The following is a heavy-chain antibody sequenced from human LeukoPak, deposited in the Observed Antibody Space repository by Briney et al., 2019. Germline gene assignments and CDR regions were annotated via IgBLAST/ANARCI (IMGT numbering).Heavy chain of an antibody. J-gene: IGHJ4*02. V-gene: IGHV3-23*01. CDR2: ISGSGGST. D-gene: IGHD3-16*02. CDR1: GFTFSSYA. Sequence: GRSLRLSCAASGFTFSSYAMSWVRQAPGKGLEWVSAISGSGGSTYYADSVKGRFTISRDNSKNTLYLQMNSLRAEDTAVYYCAKWGRRSDYVWGSYRSPDYWGQGTLVTVSS. CDR3: AKWGRRSDYVWGSYRSPDY.